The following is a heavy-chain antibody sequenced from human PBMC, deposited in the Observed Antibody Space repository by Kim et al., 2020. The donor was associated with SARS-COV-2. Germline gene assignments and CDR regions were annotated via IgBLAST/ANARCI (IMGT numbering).Heavy chain of an antibody. CDR3: TRDDFDRSGFFDY. J-gene: IGHJ4*02. CDR2: IRSKAYGGTT. D-gene: IGHD3-22*01. V-gene: IGHV3-49*03. CDR1: GFTFGDYA. Sequence: GGSLRLSCTASGFTFGDYAMSWFRQAPGKGLEWVGFIRSKAYGGTTEYAASVKGRVSISRDDSKGIAYLHMNSLKSEDTAVYFCTRDDFDRSGFFDYWGQGTLVTVSS.